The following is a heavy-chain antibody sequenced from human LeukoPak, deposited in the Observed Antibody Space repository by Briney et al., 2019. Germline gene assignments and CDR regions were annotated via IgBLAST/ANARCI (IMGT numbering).Heavy chain of an antibody. Sequence: GASVKVSCKASGYTFTGYYMHWVRQAPGQGLEWMGWINPNSGGTNYAQKFQGRVTMTRDTSISTAYMELGRLRSDDTAVYYCARPRRGYSSGWYEYWFDPWGQGTLVTVSS. CDR1: GYTFTGYY. J-gene: IGHJ5*02. V-gene: IGHV1-2*02. CDR2: INPNSGGT. CDR3: ARPRRGYSSGWYEYWFDP. D-gene: IGHD6-19*01.